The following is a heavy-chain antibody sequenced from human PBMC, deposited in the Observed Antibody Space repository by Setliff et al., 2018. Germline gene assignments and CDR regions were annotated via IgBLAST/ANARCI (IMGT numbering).Heavy chain of an antibody. CDR3: ARRKLMVRGVIPFDY. J-gene: IGHJ4*02. Sequence: PSETLSLTCTVSGGSISDYYWSWIRQAPGKGLEWIGYIYYGGSTNYNPSLKSRVPISVDTSKNQFSLKLSSVTAADTAVYYCARRKLMVRGVIPFDYWGQGTLVTVSS. CDR2: IYYGGST. CDR1: GGSISDYY. D-gene: IGHD3-10*01. V-gene: IGHV4-59*08.